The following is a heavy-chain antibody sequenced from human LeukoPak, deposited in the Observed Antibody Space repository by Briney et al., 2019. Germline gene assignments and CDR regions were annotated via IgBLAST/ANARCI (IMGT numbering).Heavy chain of an antibody. CDR2: MNPNSGNT. J-gene: IGHJ4*02. V-gene: IGHV1-8*01. Sequence: ASVRVSCKASGYRFTSYDINWVRQATGRGLEWIVWMNPNSGNTGFAQKFQGRVTMTRSTSISTAYMELSSLSSEDTAVYYCALSLSYYDASAYYPFDYWGQGTPVTVSS. CDR1: GYRFTSYD. D-gene: IGHD3-22*01. CDR3: ALSLSYYDASAYYPFDY.